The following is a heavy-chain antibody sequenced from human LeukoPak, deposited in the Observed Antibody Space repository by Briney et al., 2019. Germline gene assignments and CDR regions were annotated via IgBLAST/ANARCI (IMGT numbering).Heavy chain of an antibody. CDR3: ARDGDYADPPTIFDY. CDR2: IYHSGST. J-gene: IGHJ4*02. V-gene: IGHV4-38-2*02. D-gene: IGHD4-17*01. Sequence: SETLSLTCTVSGYSISSGYYWGWIRQPPGKGLEWIGSIYHSGSTYYNPSLKSRVTISVDTSKNQFSLKLSSVTAADTAVYYCARDGDYADPPTIFDYWGQGTLVTVSS. CDR1: GYSISSGYY.